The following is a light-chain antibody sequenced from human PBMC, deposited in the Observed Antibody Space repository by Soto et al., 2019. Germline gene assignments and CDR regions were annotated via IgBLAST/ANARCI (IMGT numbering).Light chain of an antibody. Sequence: EIVLTQSPATLSLSPGETATLSCRASQSVSRYLAWYQQKPGQAPRLLIYDESTRATGIPARLTGSGSGTELNLTISGLQSEDFAVYYCQKYKSWPITFGQGTRLEIK. CDR2: DES. CDR3: QKYKSWPIT. J-gene: IGKJ5*01. V-gene: IGKV3-15*01. CDR1: QSVSRY.